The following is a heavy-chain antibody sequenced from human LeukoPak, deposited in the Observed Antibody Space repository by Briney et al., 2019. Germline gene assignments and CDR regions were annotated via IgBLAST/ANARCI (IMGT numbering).Heavy chain of an antibody. V-gene: IGHV3-21*01. CDR3: AKDFPDIVATLGAMDV. D-gene: IGHD5-12*01. CDR1: GFTFSSYS. Sequence: GGSLRLSCAASGFTFSSYSMNWVRQAPGKGLEWVSSISSSSSYIYYADSVKGRFTISRDNAKNSLYLQMNSLRAEDTAVYYCAKDFPDIVATLGAMDVWGKGTTVTVSS. J-gene: IGHJ6*03. CDR2: ISSSSSYI.